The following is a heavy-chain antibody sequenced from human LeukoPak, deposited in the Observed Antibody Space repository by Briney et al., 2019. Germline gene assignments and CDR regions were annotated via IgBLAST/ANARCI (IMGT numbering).Heavy chain of an antibody. CDR3: ATTSALDH. CDR2: ISGSGDT. D-gene: IGHD1-1*01. J-gene: IGHJ4*02. V-gene: IGHV3-23*01. CDR1: GFTFSSAV. Sequence: GGSLRLSCAASGFTFSSAVMTWVRQAPGKGLEWVSSISGSGDTYYADSVKGRFIISRDNFKNMVHLRVNSLSADDTAVYYCATTSALDHWGQGTLVTVSS.